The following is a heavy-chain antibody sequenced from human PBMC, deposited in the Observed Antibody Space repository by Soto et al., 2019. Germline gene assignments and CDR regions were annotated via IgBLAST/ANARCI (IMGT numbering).Heavy chain of an antibody. CDR3: AAGGGLPRYY. Sequence: QLQLQESGSGLVKPSQTLSLTCAVSGGSISSGGYSWSWIRQPPGKGLEWIGYIYHSGSTYYNPSLKSRVTVSVDRSKNQCALKLSSVTAADTAVYYCAAGGGLPRYYWGQGTLVTVSS. D-gene: IGHD5-12*01. CDR1: GGSISSGGYS. CDR2: IYHSGST. V-gene: IGHV4-30-2*01. J-gene: IGHJ4*02.